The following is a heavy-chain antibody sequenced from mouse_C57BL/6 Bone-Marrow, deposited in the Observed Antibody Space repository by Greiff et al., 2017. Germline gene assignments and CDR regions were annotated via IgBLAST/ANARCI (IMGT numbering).Heavy chain of an antibody. J-gene: IGHJ3*01. CDR2: IHPNSGST. Sequence: VQLQQPGAELVKPGASVQLSCKASGYTFTSYWMHWVKQRPGQGLEWIGMIHPNSGSTNYNEKFKSKATLTVDQSSSTAYMQLSSLTSEDSAVYYCAREGYYGSSRTFAYWGQGTLVTVSA. CDR1: GYTFTSYW. D-gene: IGHD1-1*01. CDR3: AREGYYGSSRTFAY. V-gene: IGHV1-64*01.